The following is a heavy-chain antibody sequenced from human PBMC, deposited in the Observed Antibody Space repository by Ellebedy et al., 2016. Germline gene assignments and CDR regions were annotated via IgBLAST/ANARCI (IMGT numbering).Heavy chain of an antibody. CDR2: INPNSGGT. CDR1: GYTFTGYY. Sequence: ASVKVSCXASGYTFTGYYMHWVRQAPGQGLEWMGWINPNSGGTNYAQKFQGRVTMTRDTSISTAYMELRSLRSDDTAVYYCARGGYYDFWSGYQDYYYYMDVWGKGTTVTVSS. CDR3: ARGGYYDFWSGYQDYYYYMDV. V-gene: IGHV1-2*02. J-gene: IGHJ6*03. D-gene: IGHD3-3*01.